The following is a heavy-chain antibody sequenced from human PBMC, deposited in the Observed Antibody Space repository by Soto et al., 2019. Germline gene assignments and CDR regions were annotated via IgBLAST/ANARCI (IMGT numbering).Heavy chain of an antibody. CDR3: AREKAYCGGDCNDY. V-gene: IGHV3-48*03. CDR1: GFTFSSYE. Sequence: LRLSCAASGFTFSSYEMNWVRQAPGKGLDWVSYISSSGSSIGYADAVKGRFSVSRDNAKNSLYLQMNSLRAEDTAVYYCAREKAYCGGDCNDYWGQGTLVTVSS. D-gene: IGHD2-21*02. CDR2: ISSSGSSI. J-gene: IGHJ4*02.